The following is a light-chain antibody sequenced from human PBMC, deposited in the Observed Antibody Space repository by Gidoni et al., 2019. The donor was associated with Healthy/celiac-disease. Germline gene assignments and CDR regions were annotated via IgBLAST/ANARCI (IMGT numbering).Light chain of an antibody. CDR2: AAS. Sequence: DIQITQSPSSLSASVGDRVTITCRASQSISSYLNWYQQKQGKAPKLLIYAASSLQSGVPSRFSGSGSGTDFTLTISSLQPEDFATYYCQQRYSTPPTFGQGTKVEIK. CDR1: QSISSY. CDR3: QQRYSTPPT. J-gene: IGKJ1*01. V-gene: IGKV1-39*01.